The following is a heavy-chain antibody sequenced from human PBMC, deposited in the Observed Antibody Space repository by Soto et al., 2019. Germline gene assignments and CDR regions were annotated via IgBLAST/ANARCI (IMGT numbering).Heavy chain of an antibody. CDR3: ATGYSSGWYYFDY. CDR1: GYTFTGYY. D-gene: IGHD6-19*01. Sequence: ASVKVSFKASGYTFTGYYMHWLRQAPGQGLEWMGWINPNSGGTNYAQKFQGRVTMTRDTSISTAYMELSRLRSDDTAVYYCATGYSSGWYYFDYWGQGTLVTVSS. V-gene: IGHV1-2*02. J-gene: IGHJ4*02. CDR2: INPNSGGT.